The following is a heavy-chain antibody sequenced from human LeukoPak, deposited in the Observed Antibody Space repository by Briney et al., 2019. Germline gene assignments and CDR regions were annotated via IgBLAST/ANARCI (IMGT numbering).Heavy chain of an antibody. CDR1: GGTFSSYA. J-gene: IGHJ4*02. D-gene: IGHD3-16*01. Sequence: SVKVSCKASGGTFSSYAISWVRQAPGQGLEWMGRIIPIFGTANYAQKFQGRVTITTDESTSTAYIELSSLRSEDTAVYYCATLGGYRISYYFDYWGQGTLVTVSS. V-gene: IGHV1-69*05. CDR2: IIPIFGTA. CDR3: ATLGGYRISYYFDY.